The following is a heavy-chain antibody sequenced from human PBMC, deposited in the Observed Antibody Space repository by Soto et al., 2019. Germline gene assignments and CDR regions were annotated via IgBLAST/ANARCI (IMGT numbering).Heavy chain of an antibody. J-gene: IGHJ4*02. V-gene: IGHV3-30*18. CDR3: AKGSRGSGISIPFDY. Sequence: GGSLRLSCAASGFSFSSYGMHWVRQAPGKGLEWVAVISYDGSNKYYADSVKGRFTISRDNSKNTLYLQMNSLRAEDTAVYYCAKGSRGSGISIPFDYWGQGTLVTVSS. CDR1: GFSFSSYG. CDR2: ISYDGSNK. D-gene: IGHD3-10*01.